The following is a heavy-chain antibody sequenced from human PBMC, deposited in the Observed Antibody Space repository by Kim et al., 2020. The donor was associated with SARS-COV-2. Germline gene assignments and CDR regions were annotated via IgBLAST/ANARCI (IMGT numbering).Heavy chain of an antibody. Sequence: GGSLRLSCAASGFTFSSYAMHWVRQAPGKGLEWVAIISYDGSNKYYADSVKGRFTISRDNSKNTLYLQMNSLRAEDTAVYYCARDDYGGRPPKTLPDYWGQGTLVTVSS. D-gene: IGHD4-17*01. V-gene: IGHV3-30*04. J-gene: IGHJ4*02. CDR2: ISYDGSNK. CDR1: GFTFSSYA. CDR3: ARDDYGGRPPKTLPDY.